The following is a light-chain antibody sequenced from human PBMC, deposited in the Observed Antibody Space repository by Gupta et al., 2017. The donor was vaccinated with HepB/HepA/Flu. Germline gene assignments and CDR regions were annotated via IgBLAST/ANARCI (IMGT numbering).Light chain of an antibody. V-gene: IGKV1-6*01. CDR1: QAIRGD. CDR2: AAS. Sequence: AIQMTQSPSSLSASVGDRVTITCRASQAIRGDLGWYQQKPGKAPKLMIYAASTVQSGVQSRFSRSGSGTDFTLTISNLQPEDFATYYCRQYDEFPLTFGGGTKVEIK. J-gene: IGKJ4*01. CDR3: RQYDEFPLT.